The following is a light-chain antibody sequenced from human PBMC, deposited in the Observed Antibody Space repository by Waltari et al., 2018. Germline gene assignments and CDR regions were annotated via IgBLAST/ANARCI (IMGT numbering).Light chain of an antibody. Sequence: QLVLTQPPSAPSSLAASVRLTCTLRGGASIADFVWHHLQPEKAPRCLLRVKSDGSHIRGEGIPDRFSGSRSGAARYLTISGLHSEDEAEYYCQTWGSAIPYVFGSGTKVTVL. J-gene: IGLJ1*01. CDR1: GGASIAD. V-gene: IGLV4-69*02. CDR3: QTWGSAIPYV. CDR2: VKSDGSH.